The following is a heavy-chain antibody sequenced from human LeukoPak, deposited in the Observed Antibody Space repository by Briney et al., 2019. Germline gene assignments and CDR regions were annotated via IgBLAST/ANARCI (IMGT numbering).Heavy chain of an antibody. CDR3: AREGRVRGNSDIFDS. CDR2: IYYSGTT. D-gene: IGHD4-23*01. V-gene: IGHV4-39*07. CDR1: GDSISRSSYY. Sequence: PSETLSLTCTVSGDSISRSSYYWGWIRQPPGKGLEWIGSIYYSGTTSYNPSLKSRVTISVDTSKNQFSLQLSSVTAADTAVYYCAREGRVRGNSDIFDSWGQGILVTVSS. J-gene: IGHJ4*02.